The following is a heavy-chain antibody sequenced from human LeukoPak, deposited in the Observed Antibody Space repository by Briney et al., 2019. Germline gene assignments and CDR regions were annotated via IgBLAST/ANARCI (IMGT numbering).Heavy chain of an antibody. D-gene: IGHD5-18*01. V-gene: IGHV4-39*01. CDR1: GGSISSFSHY. CDR2: VYYSGST. Sequence: SETLSLTCTVSGGSISSFSHYWGWFRQPPGMGLEWIGIVYYSGSTYYNPSLYSRVTIAVDTSKNEFSLKLSSVTAADTAVYYCARLSVETTVVFSYCDYWGQGTLVTVSS. J-gene: IGHJ4*02. CDR3: ARLSVETTVVFSYCDY.